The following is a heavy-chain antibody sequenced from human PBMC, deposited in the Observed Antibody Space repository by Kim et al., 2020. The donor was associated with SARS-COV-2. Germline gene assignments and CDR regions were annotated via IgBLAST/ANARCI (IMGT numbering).Heavy chain of an antibody. D-gene: IGHD2-21*02. Sequence: HSPSLMSRVSISVDTSKNQFSLKLFPVGAADTAMYYCARRVTLDAFDVWGQGTVVTVSA. CDR3: ARRVTLDAFDV. V-gene: IGHV4-39*01. J-gene: IGHJ3*01.